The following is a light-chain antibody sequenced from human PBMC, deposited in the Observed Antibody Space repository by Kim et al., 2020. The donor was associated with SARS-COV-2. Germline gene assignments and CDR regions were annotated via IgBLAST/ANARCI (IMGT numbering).Light chain of an antibody. V-gene: IGLV2-14*03. Sequence: GHSITISCTGTSSAVGGYNYVSWYQQHPGKAPKLMIYDVSNRPSVVSNRFSGSKSGNTASLTISGLQAEDEADYYCSSYTSSSTLVFGGGTQLTVL. CDR2: DVS. CDR3: SSYTSSSTLV. J-gene: IGLJ3*02. CDR1: SSAVGGYNY.